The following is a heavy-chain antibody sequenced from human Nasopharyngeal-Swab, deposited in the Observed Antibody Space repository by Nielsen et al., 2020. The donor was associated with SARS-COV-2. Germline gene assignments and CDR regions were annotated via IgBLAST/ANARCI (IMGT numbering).Heavy chain of an antibody. V-gene: IGHV4-4*07. CDR1: GGSISGYF. D-gene: IGHD1-1*01. Sequence: SETLSLTCSVSGGSISGYFLSWIRQPAGEGLEWIGRVYTSGSTNYNPSLKSRVTISIDMSKNQFPLELRSVTAADTAFYYCARSGTTKDGLDVWGQGTTVIVSS. CDR2: VYTSGST. J-gene: IGHJ6*01. CDR3: ARSGTTKDGLDV.